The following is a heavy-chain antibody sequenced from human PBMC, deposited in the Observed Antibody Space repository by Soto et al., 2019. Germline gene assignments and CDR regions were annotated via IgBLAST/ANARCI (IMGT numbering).Heavy chain of an antibody. J-gene: IGHJ6*02. V-gene: IGHV3-23*01. CDR3: CRDGYNSPYYYYGMDV. D-gene: IGHD5-12*01. Sequence: LRLSCAASGFTFSSYAMSWVRQAPGKGLEWVSAISGSGGSTYYADSVKGRFTISRDNSKNTLYLQMNSLRAEDTAVYYCCRDGYNSPYYYYGMDVWGQGTTVTVSS. CDR1: GFTFSSYA. CDR2: ISGSGGST.